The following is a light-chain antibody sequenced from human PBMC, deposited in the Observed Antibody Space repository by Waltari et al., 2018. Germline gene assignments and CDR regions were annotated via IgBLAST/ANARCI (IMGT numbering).Light chain of an antibody. CDR2: GAS. Sequence: EIVLTQSPGTLSLSPGERATLSCRDSESVSSSYLAWYPQKPGQAPRLLLYGASSRTTGIPGRFRGSGAAADFTLNSSRLEPEDFAVYYCQQYGSSPALTFGGGTKVESK. CDR1: ESVSSSY. CDR3: QQYGSSPALT. J-gene: IGKJ4*01. V-gene: IGKV3-20*01.